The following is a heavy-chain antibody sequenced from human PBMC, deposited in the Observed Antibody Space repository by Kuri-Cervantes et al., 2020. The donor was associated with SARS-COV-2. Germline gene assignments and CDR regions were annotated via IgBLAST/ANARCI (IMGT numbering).Heavy chain of an antibody. J-gene: IGHJ5*02. CDR2: MNPNSGNT. CDR1: GYTFTSYD. D-gene: IGHD6-19*01. V-gene: IGHV1-8*01. CDR3: ARAVVVAASNWFDP. Sequence: ASVKVSCKASGYTFTSYDINWVRQATGQGLEWMGWMNPNSGNTGYAQKFQGRVTMTRNTSISTAYMELSSLRSEDTAVYYCARAVVVAASNWFDPWGQGTLVTVSS.